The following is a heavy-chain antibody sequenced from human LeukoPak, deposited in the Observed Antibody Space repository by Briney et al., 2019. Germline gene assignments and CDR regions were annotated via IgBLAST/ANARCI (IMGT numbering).Heavy chain of an antibody. CDR3: ATSPPRCSGGSCYGY. V-gene: IGHV3-15*01. Sequence: PGGSLTLSCAASGFTFKNGWMRWGRQAPGQGLEWVGRIKSKAHGGTTDYAAPVKDRFTISTDDSKNTLYLQMRSLRADDTALYYCATSPPRCSGGSCYGYWGQGTLVTVSS. CDR1: GFTFKNGW. CDR2: IKSKAHGGTT. J-gene: IGHJ4*02. D-gene: IGHD2-15*01.